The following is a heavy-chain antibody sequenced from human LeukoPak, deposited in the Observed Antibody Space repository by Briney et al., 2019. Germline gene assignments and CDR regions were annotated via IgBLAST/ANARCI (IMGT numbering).Heavy chain of an antibody. CDR3: ARVKRTWDAFDI. CDR1: GYTFTSYG. CDR2: ISTYNGDT. Sequence: ASVKVSCKASGYTFTSYGISWVRQAPGQGLEWMGWISTYNGDTNYAQKLQGRVTMTTDTSTSTAYMELRSLRSDDTAVYYCARVKRTWDAFDIWGQGTMVTVSS. J-gene: IGHJ3*02. V-gene: IGHV1-18*01.